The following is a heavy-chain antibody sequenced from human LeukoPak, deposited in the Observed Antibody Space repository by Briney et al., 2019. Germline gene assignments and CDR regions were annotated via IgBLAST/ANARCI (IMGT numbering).Heavy chain of an antibody. CDR1: GFTFSSYW. CDR3: ARGGGGYCSSTSCYGHAFDI. D-gene: IGHD2-2*01. Sequence: GGSLGLSCAASGFTFSSYWMSWVRQAPGKGLEWVANIKQDGSEKYYVDSVKGRFTISRDNAKNSLYLQMNSLRAEDTAVYYCARGGGGYCSSTSCYGHAFDIWGQGTMVTVSS. J-gene: IGHJ3*02. V-gene: IGHV3-7*01. CDR2: IKQDGSEK.